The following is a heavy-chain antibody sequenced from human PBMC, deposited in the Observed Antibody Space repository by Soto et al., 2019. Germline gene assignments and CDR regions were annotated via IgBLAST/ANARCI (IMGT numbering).Heavy chain of an antibody. V-gene: IGHV1-18*01. J-gene: IGHJ4*02. CDR1: GYSFTTYG. CDR3: ARDRDWNLDY. D-gene: IGHD2-21*02. CDR2: ISTDKGNT. Sequence: GASVKVSCKASGYSFTTYGMTWVRQAPGQGLEWMGWISTDKGNTKYAQNFQSRATLTTDTSTSTAYMELRSLRSDDTAVYYCARDRDWNLDYWGQGTLGTVSS.